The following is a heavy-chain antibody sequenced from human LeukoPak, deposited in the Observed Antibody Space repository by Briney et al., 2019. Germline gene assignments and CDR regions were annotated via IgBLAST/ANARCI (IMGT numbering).Heavy chain of an antibody. J-gene: IGHJ4*02. D-gene: IGHD6-19*01. CDR1: GFTFSSYA. Sequence: GGSLRLSCAASGFTFSSYAMSWVRQGPGKGLEWVSTISGSGDSTFYADSVKGRFTVSRDNSKNTLYLQMNSLRAEDTAVYYCAKVYRGSGWDYFDYWGQGTLVTVSS. V-gene: IGHV3-23*01. CDR2: ISGSGDST. CDR3: AKVYRGSGWDYFDY.